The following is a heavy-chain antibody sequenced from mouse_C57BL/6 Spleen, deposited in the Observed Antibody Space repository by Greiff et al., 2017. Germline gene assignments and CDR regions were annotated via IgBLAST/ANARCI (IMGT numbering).Heavy chain of an antibody. J-gene: IGHJ4*01. CDR1: GFTFSSYG. V-gene: IGHV5-6*01. D-gene: IGHD1-1*01. CDR2: ISSGGSYT. Sequence: EVKLVESGGDLVKPGGSLKLSCAASGFTFSSYGMSWVRQTPDKRLEWVATISSGGSYTYYPDSVKGRFTISRDNAKNTLYLQMSSLKSEDTAMYYCASYITTVDYYAMDYWGQGTSVTVSS. CDR3: ASYITTVDYYAMDY.